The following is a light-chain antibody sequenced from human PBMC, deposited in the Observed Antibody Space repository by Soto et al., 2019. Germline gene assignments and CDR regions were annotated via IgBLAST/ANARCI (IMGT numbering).Light chain of an antibody. CDR2: DAS. CDR1: QSISSN. Sequence: EIVMTQSPATLSVSPGERATLSCGASQSISSNLAWYQQKPGQAPRLLIDDASTRAAGITARFNGGGSGTEFTLTISSLQSEDFALYYCQQFHNWPLSFGGGTKVDIK. V-gene: IGKV3-15*01. CDR3: QQFHNWPLS. J-gene: IGKJ4*01.